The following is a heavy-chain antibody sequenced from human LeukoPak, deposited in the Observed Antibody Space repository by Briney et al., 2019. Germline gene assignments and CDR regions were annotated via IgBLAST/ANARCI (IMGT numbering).Heavy chain of an antibody. J-gene: IGHJ3*02. Sequence: PGGSLRLSCEDSGFTFRGYEMNWVRQAPGKGLEWVSYISSSGSTIYYADSVKGRFTISRDNAKNSLYLQMNSLRAEDTAVYYCANLGSGYYYDGGDAFDIWGQGTMVTVSS. D-gene: IGHD3-22*01. CDR1: GFTFRGYE. CDR3: ANLGSGYYYDGGDAFDI. CDR2: ISSSGSTI. V-gene: IGHV3-48*03.